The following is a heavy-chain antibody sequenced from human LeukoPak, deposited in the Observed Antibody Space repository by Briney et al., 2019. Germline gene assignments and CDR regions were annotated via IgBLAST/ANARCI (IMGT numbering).Heavy chain of an antibody. Sequence: GGSLRLSCVATGFTFSTYAMSWVRQAPGKGLEWVSAISGSGGSTYYADSVKGRFTISRDNSKNTLYLQMNSLRAEDTAVYYCAKAVGATSYFDYWGQGTLVTVSS. CDR3: AKAVGATSYFDY. J-gene: IGHJ4*02. CDR1: GFTFSTYA. CDR2: ISGSGGST. D-gene: IGHD1-26*01. V-gene: IGHV3-23*01.